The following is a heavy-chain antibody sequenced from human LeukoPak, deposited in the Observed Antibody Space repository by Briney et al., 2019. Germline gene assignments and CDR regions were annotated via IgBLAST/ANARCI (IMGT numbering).Heavy chain of an antibody. Sequence: GGSLRLSCAASGFTFSSYGMHWVRQAPGKGLEWVVVISYDGSNKYYADSVKGRFTISRDNSKNTLYLQMNSLRAEDTAVYYCAFILTDFDYWGQGTLVTVSS. CDR3: AFILTDFDY. CDR1: GFTFSSYG. D-gene: IGHD2-8*02. J-gene: IGHJ4*02. CDR2: ISYDGSNK. V-gene: IGHV3-30*03.